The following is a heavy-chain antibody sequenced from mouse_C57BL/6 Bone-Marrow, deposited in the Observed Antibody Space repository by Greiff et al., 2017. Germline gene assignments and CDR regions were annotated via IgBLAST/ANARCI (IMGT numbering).Heavy chain of an antibody. V-gene: IGHV1-58*01. J-gene: IGHJ3*01. CDR1: GYTFTSYG. Sequence: VQLQQSGAELVRPGSSVKMSCKTSGYTFTSYGVNWVKQRPGQGLEWIGDIYSGNGYTEYNEKLKGKATLTADTSSSTAYMQLSSLTSEDSAIYFCSRWVNSGAWFAYWGQGTRVTVSA. CDR3: SRWVNSGAWFAY. D-gene: IGHD1-3*01. CDR2: IYSGNGYT.